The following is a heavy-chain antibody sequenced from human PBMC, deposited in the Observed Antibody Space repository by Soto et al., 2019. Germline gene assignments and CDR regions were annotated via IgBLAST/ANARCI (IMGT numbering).Heavy chain of an antibody. D-gene: IGHD6-13*01. CDR2: IYYSGST. V-gene: IGHV4-59*01. CDR3: ARGSHSSSFFTSDLRDP. J-gene: IGHJ5*02. Sequence: PWETLSLTCTVSGGAISSYYWSWIRQPPGKGLEWIGYIYYSGSTNYNPSLKSRVTISVDTSENQFSLKLSSVTAADTAVYYCARGSHSSSFFTSDLRDPWGQGTLVTV. CDR1: GGAISSYY.